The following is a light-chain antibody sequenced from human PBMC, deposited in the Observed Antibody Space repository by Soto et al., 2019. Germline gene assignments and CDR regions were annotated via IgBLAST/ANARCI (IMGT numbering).Light chain of an antibody. V-gene: IGKV3-20*01. CDR1: QSGIIGY. Sequence: IVSTQSPGTLSLCPGERATLSCRASQSGIIGYLSWYQQKPGHAPSLLIYCASSRATGIPDRFSGSGSGTDFTLTISRLEPEDFAVYYCQQYGSSGTFGQGTKV. CDR3: QQYGSSGT. J-gene: IGKJ1*01. CDR2: CAS.